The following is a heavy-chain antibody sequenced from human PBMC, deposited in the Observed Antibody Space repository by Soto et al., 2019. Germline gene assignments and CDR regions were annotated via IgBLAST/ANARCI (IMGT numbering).Heavy chain of an antibody. Sequence: SVKVSCKASGYTFTSYGIHWVLQAPGQRLEWMGWINAANGYTKYSPKFQGRVTITRDTSASTAYMELSSLRSEDTAVYYCVSRHVAETVTYWFQPSGHGT. D-gene: IGHD1-1*01. J-gene: IGHJ5*02. CDR3: VSRHVAETVTYWFQP. CDR1: GYTFTSYG. V-gene: IGHV1-3*01. CDR2: INAANGYT.